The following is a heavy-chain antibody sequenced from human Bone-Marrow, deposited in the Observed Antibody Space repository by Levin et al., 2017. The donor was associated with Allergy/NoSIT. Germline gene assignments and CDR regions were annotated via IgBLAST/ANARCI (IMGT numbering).Heavy chain of an antibody. Sequence: ASVKVSCKASGYTFTSYGISWVRQAPGQGLEWMGWISAYNGNTNYAQKLQDRVTMTTDTSTSTAYMELKSLTSDDAAVYYCARHPIAVAGTSKAFDIWGQGTMVTVSS. CDR3: ARHPIAVAGTSKAFDI. V-gene: IGHV1-18*01. CDR2: ISAYNGNT. D-gene: IGHD6-19*01. J-gene: IGHJ3*02. CDR1: GYTFTSYG.